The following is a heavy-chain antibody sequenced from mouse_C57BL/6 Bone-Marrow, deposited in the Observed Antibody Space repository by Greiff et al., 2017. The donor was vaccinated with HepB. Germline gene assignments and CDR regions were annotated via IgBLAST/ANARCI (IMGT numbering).Heavy chain of an antibody. D-gene: IGHD1-1*01. J-gene: IGHJ3*01. CDR3: AREDYCGSSWCAY. CDR2: IYPGSGST. CDR1: GYTFTSYW. V-gene: IGHV1-55*01. Sequence: QVQLQQPGAELVKPGASVKMSCKASGYTFTSYWITWVKQRPGQGLEWIGDIYPGSGSTNYNEKFKSKATLTVDTSSSTAYMQLSSLTSEDSAVYYCAREDYCGSSWCAYWGQGTLVTVSA.